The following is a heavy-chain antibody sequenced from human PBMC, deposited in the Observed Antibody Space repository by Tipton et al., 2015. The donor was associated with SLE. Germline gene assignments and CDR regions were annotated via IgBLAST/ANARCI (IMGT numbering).Heavy chain of an antibody. J-gene: IGHJ5*02. D-gene: IGHD6-13*01. Sequence: TLSLTCAVSGGSISSGGYYWSWIRQSPGKGLEWIGNIYYSGSTYYNPSLKSRVTILVDKSRNQFSLKLSSVTAADTAVYYCAREGQLVLNWFDPWGQGTLVTVSS. CDR2: IYYSGST. V-gene: IGHV4-30-2*06. CDR3: AREGQLVLNWFDP. CDR1: GGSISSGGYY.